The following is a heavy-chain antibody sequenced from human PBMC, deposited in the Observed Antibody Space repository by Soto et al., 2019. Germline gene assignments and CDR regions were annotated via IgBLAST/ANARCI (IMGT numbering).Heavy chain of an antibody. J-gene: IGHJ3*02. CDR1: GFTFSSYG. CDR3: AKDSAYYYDSSGYYDDAFDI. D-gene: IGHD3-22*01. Sequence: QVQLVESGGGVVQPGRSLRLSCAASGFTFSSYGMHWVRQAPGKGLEWVAVISYDGSNKYYADSVKGRFTISRDNSKNTLYLQMNSLRAEDTAVYYCAKDSAYYYDSSGYYDDAFDIWGQGTMVTVSS. V-gene: IGHV3-30*18. CDR2: ISYDGSNK.